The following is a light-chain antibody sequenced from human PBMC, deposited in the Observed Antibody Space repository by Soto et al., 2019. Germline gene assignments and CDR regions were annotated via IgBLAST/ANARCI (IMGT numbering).Light chain of an antibody. J-gene: IGLJ1*01. CDR3: SSYTSGSSHYV. V-gene: IGLV2-14*01. Sequence: QSVLTQPASVSGSPGQSITISCSGTSGDVGAYYSVSWYQHHPGKAPKLIIYGVTNRPSGVSNRFSGSKSGNTASLTISGLQAEDEADYHCSSYTSGSSHYVFXTGTKRTVL. CDR2: GVT. CDR1: SGDVGAYYS.